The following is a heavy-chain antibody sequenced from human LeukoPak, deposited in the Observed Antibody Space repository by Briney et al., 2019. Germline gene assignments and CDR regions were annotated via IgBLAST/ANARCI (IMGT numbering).Heavy chain of an antibody. CDR1: GFTFSSYG. V-gene: IGHV3-30*18. Sequence: GGSLRLSCAASGFTFSSYGMHWVRQAPGKGLEWVAVISYDGSNKYYADSVKGRFTISRDNSKNTLYLQMNSLRAEDTAVYYCVKEMRRYGDYVRCFDYWGQGTLVTVSS. CDR3: VKEMRRYGDYVRCFDY. D-gene: IGHD4-17*01. J-gene: IGHJ4*02. CDR2: ISYDGSNK.